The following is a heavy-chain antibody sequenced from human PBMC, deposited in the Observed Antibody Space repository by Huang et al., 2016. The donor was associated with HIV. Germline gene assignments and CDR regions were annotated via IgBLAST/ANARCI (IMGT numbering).Heavy chain of an antibody. J-gene: IGHJ4*02. CDR2: ISYDGSSR. CDR1: GLTFNSLA. D-gene: IGHD2-21*01. Sequence: VQLVESGGGVVQPGRSLRLSCAASGLTFNSLAMPWVRQAPGKGREWLGAISYDGSSRHYTGSLRGRFTISRDNSKNILFLQINSLRAEDTAVYYCARIPLSHGSLYWGQGTLVTVSS. CDR3: ARIPLSHGSLY. V-gene: IGHV3-30-3*01.